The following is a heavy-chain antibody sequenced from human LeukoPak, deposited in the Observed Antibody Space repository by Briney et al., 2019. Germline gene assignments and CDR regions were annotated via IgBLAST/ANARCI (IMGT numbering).Heavy chain of an antibody. Sequence: GGSLRLSCAASGFTFSSYEMNWVRQAPGKWRERVSYISSSGSTIYYADSVKGRFTISRDNAKNSLYLQMNSLRAEDTAVYYCARGLDGAKDRKRFDYWGQGTLVTVSS. CDR2: ISSSGSTI. CDR3: ARGLDGAKDRKRFDY. CDR1: GFTFSSYE. V-gene: IGHV3-48*03. D-gene: IGHD5-24*01. J-gene: IGHJ4*02.